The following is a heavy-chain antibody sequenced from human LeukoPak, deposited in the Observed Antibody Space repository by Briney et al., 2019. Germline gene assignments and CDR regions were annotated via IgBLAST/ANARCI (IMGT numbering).Heavy chain of an antibody. CDR2: IYHSGST. CDR3: ARGREGYFDL. CDR1: GGSISSSNW. Sequence: SETLSLTCAVSGGSISSSNWWSWVRQPPGKGLEWIGEIYHSGSTNYNPSLKSRVSMSVVTSKNQFSLKLSSVTAADTALYYCARGREGYFDLWGRGTRVTVS. J-gene: IGHJ2*01. V-gene: IGHV4-4*02.